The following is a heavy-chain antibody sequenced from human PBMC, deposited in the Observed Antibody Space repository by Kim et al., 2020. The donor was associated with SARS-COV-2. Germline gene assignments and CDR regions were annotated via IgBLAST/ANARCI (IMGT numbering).Heavy chain of an antibody. CDR1: GFTFSSYG. CDR3: AGIQWLGAFDI. J-gene: IGHJ3*02. V-gene: IGHV3-30*03. D-gene: IGHD6-19*01. CDR2: ISYDGSNK. Sequence: GGSLRLSCAASGFTFSSYGMHWVRQAPGKGLEWVAVISYDGSNKYYADSVKGRFTISRDNSKNTLYLQMNSLSAEDTAVYYCAGIQWLGAFDIWGQGTMVTVSS.